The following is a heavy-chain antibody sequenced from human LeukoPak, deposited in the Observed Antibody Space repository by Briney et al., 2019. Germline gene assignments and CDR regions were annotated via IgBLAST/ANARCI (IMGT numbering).Heavy chain of an antibody. CDR3: ANLRFSTWRSIDY. CDR2: IYHSGGT. CDR1: GYSISSGHY. Sequence: PSETLSLTCAVSGYSISSGHYWGWIRQPPGKGLEWIGSIYHSGGTYYNPSLKSRVTISLDASKNRFSLRLSSVTAADTAVYYCANLRFSTWRSIDYSGQGTLVTVSS. D-gene: IGHD3-3*01. J-gene: IGHJ4*02. V-gene: IGHV4-38-2*01.